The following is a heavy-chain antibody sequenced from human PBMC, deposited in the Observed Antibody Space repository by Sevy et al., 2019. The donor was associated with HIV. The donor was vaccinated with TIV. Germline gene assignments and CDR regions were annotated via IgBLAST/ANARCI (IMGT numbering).Heavy chain of an antibody. Sequence: GGSLRLSCAASGFTFSSYSMNWVRQAPGKGLEWVSSISSSSSYIYYADSVKGRLTISRDNAKNSLYLRMNSLRAEDTAVYYCARGYCTGGVCSYIGGDFDYWGQGTLVTVSS. D-gene: IGHD2-8*02. V-gene: IGHV3-21*01. CDR2: ISSSSSYI. CDR1: GFTFSSYS. J-gene: IGHJ4*02. CDR3: ARGYCTGGVCSYIGGDFDY.